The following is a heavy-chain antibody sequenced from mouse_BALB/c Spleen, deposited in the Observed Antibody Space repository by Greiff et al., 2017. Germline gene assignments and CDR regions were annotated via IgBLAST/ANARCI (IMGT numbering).Heavy chain of an antibody. V-gene: IGHV1S41*01. D-gene: IGHD2-4*01. CDR2: IAPGSGST. Sequence: DLVKPGASVKLSCKASGYTFTSYCINWIKQRPGQGLEWIGCIAPGSGSTYYNEMFKGKATLTVDTSSSTAYIQLSSLSSEDSAVYFCAGSTMITPWFAYWGQGTLVTVSA. CDR3: AGSTMITPWFAY. CDR1: GYTFTSYC. J-gene: IGHJ3*01.